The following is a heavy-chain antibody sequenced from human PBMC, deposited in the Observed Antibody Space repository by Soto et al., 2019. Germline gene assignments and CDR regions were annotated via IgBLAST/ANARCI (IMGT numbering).Heavy chain of an antibody. CDR3: ARARLRAVYAFDI. V-gene: IGHV4-31*11. CDR1: GCSVSSGTYY. CDR2: IYYSGST. D-gene: IGHD5-12*01. Sequence: TLSLTCAVSGCSVSSGTYYWTWIRQRPGKGLEWIGYIYYSGSTYYSPSLKSRLSISLDTSKNQFSLRLSSVTAADTAMYYCARARLRAVYAFDIWGQGTIVTVSS. J-gene: IGHJ3*02.